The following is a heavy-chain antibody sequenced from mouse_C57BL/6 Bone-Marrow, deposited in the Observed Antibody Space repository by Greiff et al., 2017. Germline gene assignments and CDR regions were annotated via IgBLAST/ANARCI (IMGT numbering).Heavy chain of an antibody. V-gene: IGHV1-50*01. J-gene: IGHJ1*03. Sequence: VQLQQPGAELVKPGASVKLSCKASGYTFTSYWMQWVKQRPGPGLEWIGEIDPSDSYTNYNQKFKGKATLTVDTSSSTAYMQLSSLTSEDSAVYYCARGPITTVVSDWYFDVWGTGTTVTVSS. CDR1: GYTFTSYW. CDR2: IDPSDSYT. CDR3: ARGPITTVVSDWYFDV. D-gene: IGHD1-1*01.